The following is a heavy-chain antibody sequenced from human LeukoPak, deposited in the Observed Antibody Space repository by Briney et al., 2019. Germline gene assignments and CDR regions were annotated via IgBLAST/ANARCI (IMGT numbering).Heavy chain of an antibody. CDR1: GFTFSNYW. CDR2: IKRVGSEK. D-gene: IGHD3-16*01. CDR3: ARLRFYEFDY. Sequence: PGESLRLSCSASGFTFSNYWMCWVRQAPGKGLEWVASIKRVGSEKYFVDSVKGRFTISSDNAKNSVYLQMNSLRVEDTAVYYCARLRFYEFDYWGQGTLVSVSS. J-gene: IGHJ4*02. V-gene: IGHV3-7*01.